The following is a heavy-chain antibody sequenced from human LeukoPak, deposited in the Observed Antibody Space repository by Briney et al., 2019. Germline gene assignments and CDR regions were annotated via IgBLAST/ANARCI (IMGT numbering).Heavy chain of an antibody. Sequence: SETLSLTCAVYGGSFSGYYWSWIRQPPGKGLEWIGEINHSGSTNYNPSLKSRVTISVDTSKNQSSLKLSSVTAADTAVYYCARGLIRFLEWSRVDYYYMDVWGKGTTVTVSS. CDR1: GGSFSGYY. D-gene: IGHD3-3*01. CDR3: ARGLIRFLEWSRVDYYYMDV. V-gene: IGHV4-34*01. J-gene: IGHJ6*03. CDR2: INHSGST.